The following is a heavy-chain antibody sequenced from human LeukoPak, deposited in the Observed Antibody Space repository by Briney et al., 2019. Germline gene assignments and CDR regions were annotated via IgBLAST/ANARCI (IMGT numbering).Heavy chain of an antibody. D-gene: IGHD4-17*01. CDR2: IYYSGST. CDR3: ARGPSTVTNY. J-gene: IGHJ4*02. Sequence: PSETLSLTCTVSGGSISSHYWSWIRHPQGKGLEWIGYIYYSGSTNYNPSLKSRVTISVDTSKNQVSLKLTSVTAADTAVCYCARGPSTVTNYWGQGTLVTASS. CDR1: GGSISSHY. V-gene: IGHV4-59*11.